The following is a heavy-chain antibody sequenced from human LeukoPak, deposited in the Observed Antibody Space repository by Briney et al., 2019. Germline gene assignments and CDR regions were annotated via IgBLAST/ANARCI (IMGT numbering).Heavy chain of an antibody. D-gene: IGHD2-21*02. J-gene: IGHJ4*02. Sequence: GESLKISCKGSGYSFTSYWIGWVRQMPGKGLEWMGMIYPGDSDTRYSPSFRGQVTISADKSISTAYLQWNSLKASDTAMYYCARRAYCGGDCYTDYWGQGTLVTVSS. CDR2: IYPGDSDT. CDR1: GYSFTSYW. CDR3: ARRAYCGGDCYTDY. V-gene: IGHV5-51*01.